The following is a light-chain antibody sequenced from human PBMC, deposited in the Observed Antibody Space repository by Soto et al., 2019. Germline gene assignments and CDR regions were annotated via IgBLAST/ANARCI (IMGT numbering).Light chain of an antibody. V-gene: IGKV3-15*01. CDR1: QSVSSN. CDR2: GAS. Sequence: EIVMTQSPATLSVSPGERATLSCRASQSVSSNLAWYQQKPGQAPRLLIYGASTRATGIPARFSGSGSGTEFTLPISSLQSEDVAVYYCQQYNNWPTITFGQGTRLEIK. J-gene: IGKJ5*01. CDR3: QQYNNWPTIT.